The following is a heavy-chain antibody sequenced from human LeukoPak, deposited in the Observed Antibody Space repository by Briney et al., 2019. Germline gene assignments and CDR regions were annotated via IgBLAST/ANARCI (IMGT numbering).Heavy chain of an antibody. CDR1: GFTFSSYG. CDR3: AKSGEWLRSGYYFDY. CDR2: ISYDGSNK. Sequence: PGGSLRLSCAASGFTFSSYGMHWVRQAPGKGLEWVAVISYDGSNKYYADSAKGRFTISRDNSKNTLYLQMNSLRAEDTAVYYCAKSGEWLRSGYYFDYWGQGTLVTVSS. D-gene: IGHD5-12*01. J-gene: IGHJ4*02. V-gene: IGHV3-30*18.